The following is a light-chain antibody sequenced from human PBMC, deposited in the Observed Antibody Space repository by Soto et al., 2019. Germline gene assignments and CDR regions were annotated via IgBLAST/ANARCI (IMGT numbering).Light chain of an antibody. V-gene: IGLV2-14*01. Sequence: QSVLTQPASVSGSPGQSITISCTGTSSDVGGHNYVSWYQQHPGKAPKIIICEVSNRPSGVSNRFSGSKSGNTASLTISGLQAEDEADYYCSSYTSSSTDVVFGGGTKVTVL. J-gene: IGLJ2*01. CDR2: EVS. CDR3: SSYTSSSTDVV. CDR1: SSDVGGHNY.